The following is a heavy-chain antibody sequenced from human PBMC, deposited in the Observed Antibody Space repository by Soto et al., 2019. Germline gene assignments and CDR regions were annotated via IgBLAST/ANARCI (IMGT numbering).Heavy chain of an antibody. Sequence: ASVKVSCKASGYTSTNYGMHWVRQAPGQRLEWMGWINAGSGNTKYAQKFQGRVTITTDTSTSTAYMELRSLRSEDTAVYYCARDLAVAGSYFDYWGQGTLVTVSS. CDR2: INAGSGNT. V-gene: IGHV1-3*01. CDR1: GYTSTNYG. J-gene: IGHJ4*02. D-gene: IGHD6-19*01. CDR3: ARDLAVAGSYFDY.